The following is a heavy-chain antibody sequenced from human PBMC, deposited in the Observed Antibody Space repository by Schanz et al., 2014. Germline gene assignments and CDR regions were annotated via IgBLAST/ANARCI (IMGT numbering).Heavy chain of an antibody. J-gene: IGHJ4*02. CDR3: TTVRYSGYGFIDY. Sequence: EVQLLESGGGLVQPGGSLRLSCAASGFTFTNAWMSWVRQAPGKGLEWVGRIKTKTDGGTRDYAAPVKGRFTISRDHSKNTLYLQMNSLKTEDTAVYYCTTVRYSGYGFIDYWGQGTLVTVSS. CDR2: IKTKTDGGTR. CDR1: GFTFTNAW. D-gene: IGHD5-12*01. V-gene: IGHV3-15*01.